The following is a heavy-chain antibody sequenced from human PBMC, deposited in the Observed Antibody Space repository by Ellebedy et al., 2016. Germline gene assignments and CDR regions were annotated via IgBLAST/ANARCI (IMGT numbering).Heavy chain of an antibody. CDR2: INHSGST. CDR3: ARDTEGWNWFDP. V-gene: IGHV4-34*01. CDR1: GGSFSGYY. D-gene: IGHD6-19*01. Sequence: SETLSLTCAVYGGSFSGYYWSWIRQPPGKGLEWIGEINHSGSTNYNPSLKSRVTISVDTSKNQFSLKLSSVTAADTAVYYCARDTEGWNWFDPWGQGTLVTVSS. J-gene: IGHJ5*02.